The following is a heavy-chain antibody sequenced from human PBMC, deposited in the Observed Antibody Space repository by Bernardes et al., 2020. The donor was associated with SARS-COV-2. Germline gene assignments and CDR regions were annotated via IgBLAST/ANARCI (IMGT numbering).Heavy chain of an antibody. Sequence: GRTLRLCCAASGFTFSSYWMHWVRQAPGKGLVWVSRINSDGSSTSYADSVKGRFTISRDNAKNTLYLQMNSLRAEDTAVYYCARDLYDFWSGYFGPVTNYYYYGMDVWGQGTTVTVSS. V-gene: IGHV3-74*01. CDR1: GFTFSSYW. CDR3: ARDLYDFWSGYFGPVTNYYYYGMDV. D-gene: IGHD3-3*01. J-gene: IGHJ6*02. CDR2: INSDGSST.